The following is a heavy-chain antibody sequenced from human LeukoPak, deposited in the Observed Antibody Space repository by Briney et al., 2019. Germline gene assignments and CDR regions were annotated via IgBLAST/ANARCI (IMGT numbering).Heavy chain of an antibody. Sequence: ASVKVSCMASGYTFTGYYMHWVRQAPGQGLEWMGWINPNSGGTNYAQKFQGRVTMTRDTSISTAYMELSRLRSDDTAVYYCARDLSYSSSWYLGHLDYWGQGTLVTVSS. CDR3: ARDLSYSSSWYLGHLDY. CDR2: INPNSGGT. D-gene: IGHD6-13*01. CDR1: GYTFTGYY. J-gene: IGHJ4*02. V-gene: IGHV1-2*02.